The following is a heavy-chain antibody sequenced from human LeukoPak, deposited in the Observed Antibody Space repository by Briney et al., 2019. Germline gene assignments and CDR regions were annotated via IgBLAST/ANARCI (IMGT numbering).Heavy chain of an antibody. V-gene: IGHV1-18*01. Sequence: ASVKVSCKASGYTFTSYDINWVRQATGQGLEWMGWISAYNGNTNYAQKLQGRVTMTTDTSTSTAYMELRSLRSDDTAVYYCAREGGLYSSGWSPAYYWGQGTLVTVSS. J-gene: IGHJ4*02. CDR2: ISAYNGNT. CDR3: AREGGLYSSGWSPAYY. CDR1: GYTFTSYD. D-gene: IGHD6-19*01.